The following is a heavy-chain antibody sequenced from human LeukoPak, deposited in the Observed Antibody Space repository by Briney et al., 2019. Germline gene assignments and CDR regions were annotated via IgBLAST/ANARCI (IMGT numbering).Heavy chain of an antibody. Sequence: GGSLRLSCTASGFTFSSYSMNWIRQAPGKGLEWISSISSSSSYIYYAYSVKGRFTISRDNAKNSLYLQMNSLRAEDTAVYYCAREKEAARYYYYYYGMDVWGQGTTVTVSS. V-gene: IGHV3-21*01. D-gene: IGHD6-6*01. CDR1: GFTFSSYS. CDR2: ISSSSSYI. CDR3: AREKEAARYYYYYYGMDV. J-gene: IGHJ6*02.